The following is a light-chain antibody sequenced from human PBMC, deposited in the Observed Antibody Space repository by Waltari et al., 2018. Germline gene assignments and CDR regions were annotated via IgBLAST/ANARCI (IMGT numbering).Light chain of an antibody. V-gene: IGKV3-20*01. CDR2: VAS. CDR1: QSVSNTY. CDR3: QQYNYSPLT. J-gene: IGKJ4*01. Sequence: VLTQSPGTLSLSPGERATLSCRASQSVSNTYLACYQRKPGQAPRLLIYVASSRATGIPDRFSGSGSGTEFTLTINALEPEDSAVYFCQQYNYSPLTFVGGTRVEIK.